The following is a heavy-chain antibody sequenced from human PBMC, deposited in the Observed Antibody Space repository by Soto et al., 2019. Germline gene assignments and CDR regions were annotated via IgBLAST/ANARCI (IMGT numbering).Heavy chain of an antibody. V-gene: IGHV4-61*01. CDR2: IYYSGST. J-gene: IGHJ4*02. D-gene: IGHD1-26*01. CDR3: ARDGGYSGTYHFDY. CDR1: GGSVNSGSYY. Sequence: SETLSLTCTVSGGSVNSGSYYWSWIRQPPGKELEWIGYIYYSGSTNYNPPLKSRVTISVDTSKNQFSLRLSSVTAADTAVYYCARDGGYSGTYHFDYWGQGTLVTVSS.